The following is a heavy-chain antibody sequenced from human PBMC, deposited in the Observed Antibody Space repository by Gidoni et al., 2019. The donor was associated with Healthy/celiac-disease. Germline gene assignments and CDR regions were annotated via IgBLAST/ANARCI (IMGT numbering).Heavy chain of an antibody. Sequence: EVQLVESGGGLVKPGGSLRLSCAASGFTFSSYSMNWVRPAPGKGLEWVSSISSSSSYIYYADSVKGRFTISRDNAKNSLYLQMNSLRAEDTAVYYCARAVSSWYYFDYWGQGTLVTVSS. V-gene: IGHV3-21*01. J-gene: IGHJ4*02. CDR1: GFTFSSYS. D-gene: IGHD6-13*01. CDR2: ISSSSSYI. CDR3: ARAVSSWYYFDY.